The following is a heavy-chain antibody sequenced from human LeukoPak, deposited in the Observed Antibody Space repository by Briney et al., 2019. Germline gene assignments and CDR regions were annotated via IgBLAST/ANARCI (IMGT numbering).Heavy chain of an antibody. CDR1: GYTFTGYY. CDR3: ARAGSLTGTIVRD. V-gene: IGHV1-2*04. J-gene: IGHJ4*02. D-gene: IGHD1-7*01. CDR2: INPNSGGT. Sequence: ASVKVSCKASGYTFTGYYMHWVRQAPGQGLEWMGWINPNSGGTNYAQKFQGWVTMTRDTSISTAYMELSRLRSDDTAVYYCARAGSLTGTIVRDWGQGTLVTVSS.